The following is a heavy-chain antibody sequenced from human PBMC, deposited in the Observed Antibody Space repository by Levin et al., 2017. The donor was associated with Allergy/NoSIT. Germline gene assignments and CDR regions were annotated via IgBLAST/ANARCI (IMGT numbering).Heavy chain of an antibody. Sequence: PAASVKVSCKASGYTFTGYYMHWVRQAPGQGLEWMGWINPNSGGTNYAQKFQGRVTMTRDTSISTAYMELSRLRSDDTAVYYCASGTTVTDYYGMDVWGQGTTVTVSS. CDR3: ASGTTVTDYYGMDV. V-gene: IGHV1-2*02. CDR1: GYTFTGYY. D-gene: IGHD4-17*01. J-gene: IGHJ6*02. CDR2: INPNSGGT.